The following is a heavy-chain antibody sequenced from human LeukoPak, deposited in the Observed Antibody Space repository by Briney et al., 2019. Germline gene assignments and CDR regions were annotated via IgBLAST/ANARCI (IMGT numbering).Heavy chain of an antibody. D-gene: IGHD4-17*01. CDR2: IIPIFGTA. J-gene: IGHJ4*02. V-gene: IGHV1-69*06. Sequence: ASVKVSCKASGGTFSSYAISWVRQAPGQGLEWMGGIIPIFGTANYAQKFQGRVTITADKSTSTAYMELSSLRSEDTAVYYCASTTVTNEVDYWGQGTLVTVSS. CDR1: GGTFSSYA. CDR3: ASTTVTNEVDY.